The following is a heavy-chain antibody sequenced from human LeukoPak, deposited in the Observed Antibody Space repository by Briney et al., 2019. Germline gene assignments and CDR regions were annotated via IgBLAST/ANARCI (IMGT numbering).Heavy chain of an antibody. Sequence: SETLSLTCAVYGGSFSGYYWSWIRPPPGKGLEWIGEINHSGSTNYNPSLNSRVTISVDTSKNQFSLKLSPVTAADTAVYYCARGGRDSGYWGQGTLVTVSS. CDR3: ARGGRDSGY. CDR2: INHSGST. J-gene: IGHJ4*02. D-gene: IGHD1-14*01. V-gene: IGHV4-34*01. CDR1: GGSFSGYY.